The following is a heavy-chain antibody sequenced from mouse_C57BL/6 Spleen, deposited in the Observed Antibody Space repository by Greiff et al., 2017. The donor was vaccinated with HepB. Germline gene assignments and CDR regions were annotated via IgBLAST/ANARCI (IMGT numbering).Heavy chain of an antibody. D-gene: IGHD1-1*01. CDR3: ARSGDYYGSSLYWYFDV. CDR2: IYPGDGDT. CDR1: GYAFSSSW. Sequence: QVQLQQSGPELVKPGASVKISCKASGYAFSSSWMNWVKQRPGKGLEWIGRIYPGDGDTNYNGKFKGKATLTADKSSSTAYMQLSSLTSEDSAVYFCARSGDYYGSSLYWYFDVWGTGTTVTVSS. V-gene: IGHV1-82*01. J-gene: IGHJ1*03.